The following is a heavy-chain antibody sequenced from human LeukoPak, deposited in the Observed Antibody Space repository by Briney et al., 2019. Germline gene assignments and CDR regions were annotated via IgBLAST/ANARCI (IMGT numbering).Heavy chain of an antibody. V-gene: IGHV3-23*01. D-gene: IGHD3-22*01. J-gene: IGHJ6*04. Sequence: GGSLRLSCSAARFTFSDYGMNWVRQAPGKGLEWVSGLSHSWISTYYADSVKGRFTISRDNSKNTLYLEINSLRVEDTGVYYCAKNYDSSGYSPMDVWGKGTTVTISP. CDR1: RFTFSDYG. CDR3: AKNYDSSGYSPMDV. CDR2: LSHSWIST.